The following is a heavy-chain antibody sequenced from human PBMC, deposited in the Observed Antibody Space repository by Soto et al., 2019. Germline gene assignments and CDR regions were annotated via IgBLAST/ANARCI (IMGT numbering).Heavy chain of an antibody. J-gene: IGHJ3*02. CDR3: TTDLWAASIAAAGFDAFDI. CDR2: IKSKTDGGTT. V-gene: IGHV3-15*07. D-gene: IGHD6-13*01. CDR1: GFTFSNAW. Sequence: PGGSLRLSCAASGFTFSNAWRNWVRQAPGKGLEWVGRIKSKTDGGTTDYAAPVKGRFTISRDDSKNTLYLQMNSLKTEDTAVYYCTTDLWAASIAAAGFDAFDIWGQGTMVTVSS.